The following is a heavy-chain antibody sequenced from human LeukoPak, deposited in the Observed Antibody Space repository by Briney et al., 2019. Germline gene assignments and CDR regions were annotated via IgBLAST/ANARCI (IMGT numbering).Heavy chain of an antibody. Sequence: GGSLTLSCADSGFTFTNFWMNWVRQTPGKGLMWVSRIQTDGSTRYAESVKGRFTISRDNAKNTVYLQMNTLSAEDTAIYYCARGLHWNDFNWFDSWGQGTLVTVSS. V-gene: IGHV3-74*01. CDR2: IQTDGST. J-gene: IGHJ5*01. D-gene: IGHD1-1*01. CDR1: GFTFTNFW. CDR3: ARGLHWNDFNWFDS.